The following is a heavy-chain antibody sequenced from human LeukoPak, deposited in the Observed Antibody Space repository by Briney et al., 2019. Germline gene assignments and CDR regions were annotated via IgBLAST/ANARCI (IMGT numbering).Heavy chain of an antibody. Sequence: ASVKVSCKASGYTFTGYYMHWVRQAPGQGLEWMGRINPNSGGTNYAQKFQGRVTMTRDTSISTAYMELSRLRSDDTAVYYCARERGYSYSYYLWGQGTLVTVSS. CDR3: ARERGYSYSYYL. J-gene: IGHJ4*02. D-gene: IGHD5-18*01. CDR2: INPNSGGT. V-gene: IGHV1-2*06. CDR1: GYTFTGYY.